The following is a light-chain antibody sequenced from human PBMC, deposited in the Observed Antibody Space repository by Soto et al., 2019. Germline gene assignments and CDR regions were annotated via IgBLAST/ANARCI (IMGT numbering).Light chain of an antibody. CDR2: EVT. V-gene: IGLV2-14*01. Sequence: QSALTQPASVSGSPGQSITISCTGGSSDIGGYNYVSWFQQHPGKAPKLMIYEVTNRPSGVPNRFSGSKSGSTASLTISGLQAEDEADYYCSSYTSSNTLVFGTGTKVTVL. CDR3: SSYTSSNTLV. J-gene: IGLJ1*01. CDR1: SSDIGGYNY.